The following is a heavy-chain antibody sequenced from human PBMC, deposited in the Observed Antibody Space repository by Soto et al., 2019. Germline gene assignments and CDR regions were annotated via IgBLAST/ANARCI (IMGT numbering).Heavy chain of an antibody. J-gene: IGHJ5*02. D-gene: IGHD2-2*01. Sequence: QVQLVQSGGEVKRPGASLKVSCKTSGYTFSNYGITWVRQAPGQPLEWLGWISLYSDGTNYAQTFQGGVSMTTDTSTTTAYMELRSLRSDDTAVYYCARVVPGAEAWFGPWGQGTLVTVSS. CDR2: ISLYSDGT. CDR1: GYTFSNYG. V-gene: IGHV1-18*01. CDR3: ARVVPGAEAWFGP.